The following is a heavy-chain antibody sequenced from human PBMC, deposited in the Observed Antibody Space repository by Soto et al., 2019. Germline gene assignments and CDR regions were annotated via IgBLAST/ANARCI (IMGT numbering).Heavy chain of an antibody. CDR3: AREDSYGWSGESLDV. V-gene: IGHV4-34*01. CDR1: GDSLRGQS. CDR2: LDQSGGT. D-gene: IGHD6-19*01. J-gene: IGHJ6*02. Sequence: QVQLQQWGAGLLKSSETLSLTCAVVGDSLRGQSWNWIRQSPGKGLEWIGELDQSGGTNYNPSLQSRDIISDDTSKNQFSLTLTSVTAADTAVYYCAREDSYGWSGESLDVWGQGTTVTVSS.